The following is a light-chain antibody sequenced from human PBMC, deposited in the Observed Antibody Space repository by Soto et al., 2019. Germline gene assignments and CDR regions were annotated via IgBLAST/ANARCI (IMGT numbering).Light chain of an antibody. J-gene: IGLJ2*01. CDR3: SSYTTSSTVA. Sequence: QSVLTQPASVSGSXXXSITXXCTGTSSDVGGYNYVSWYQHHPGKAPKLMIYDVTNRPSGVSNRFSGSKSGNTASLTISGLQAEDEADYYCSSYTTSSTVAFGGGTKLTVL. CDR1: SSDVGGYNY. V-gene: IGLV2-14*03. CDR2: DVT.